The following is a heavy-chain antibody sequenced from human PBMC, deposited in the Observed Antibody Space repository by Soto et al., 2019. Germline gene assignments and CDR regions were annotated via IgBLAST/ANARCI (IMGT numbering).Heavy chain of an antibody. CDR2: IWYDGSNK. J-gene: IGHJ4*02. CDR1: GFTFRSYG. D-gene: IGHD3-9*01. V-gene: IGHV3-33*01. CDR3: ASGSRVRYFDWLLVA. Sequence: GGSLRLSCASSGFTFRSYGMHLVRQAPGKGLEWVAVIWYDGSNKYYADSVKGRFTISRDNSKNTLYLQMNSLRAEDTAVYYCASGSRVRYFDWLLVAWGQGTLVTVSS.